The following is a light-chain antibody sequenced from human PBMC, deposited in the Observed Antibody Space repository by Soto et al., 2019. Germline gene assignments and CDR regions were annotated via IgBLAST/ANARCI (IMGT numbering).Light chain of an antibody. CDR3: LQRSDWPPIT. Sequence: EIVLTQSPDTLSLSPGDRATLSCRASQSIGSYLAWYQQKPGQAPRLLIYDASNRATGIPARFSGGGSGTDFTLTISSLEPGDFAVYYCLQRSDWPPITFGQGTRLDSK. J-gene: IGKJ5*01. CDR1: QSIGSY. V-gene: IGKV3-11*01. CDR2: DAS.